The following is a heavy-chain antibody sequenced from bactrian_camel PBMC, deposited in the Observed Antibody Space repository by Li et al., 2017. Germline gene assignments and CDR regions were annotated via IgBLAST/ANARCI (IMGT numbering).Heavy chain of an antibody. CDR1: GATYSLNC. J-gene: IGHJ4*01. Sequence: QVQLVESGGGSVQAGGSLRLSCAASGATYSLNCMGWFRRLPGQEREGVAAIAGDGKTDYADSVKGRATISRDGAKNIITLQMHSLKPEDTAAYYCANGPAQYGGEGCWYSLHMSFVTYWGQGTQVTVS. CDR3: ANGPAQYGGEGCWYSLHMSFVTY. D-gene: IGHD6*01. CDR2: IAGDGKT. V-gene: IGHV3S53*01.